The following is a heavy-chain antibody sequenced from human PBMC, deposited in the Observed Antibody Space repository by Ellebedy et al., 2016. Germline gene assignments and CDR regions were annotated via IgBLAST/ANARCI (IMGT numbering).Heavy chain of an antibody. CDR2: ISGSGLST. CDR1: GFKFSDYA. Sequence: GGSLRLSCAASGFKFSDYAMGWVRQPPGKGLEWVASISGSGLSTYYADSVKGRFTISRDDSKNMVFLENDSLRAEDTAIYYCAKDIGVTRSRAFDAWGQGTLVTVSS. CDR3: AKDIGVTRSRAFDA. V-gene: IGHV3-23*01. J-gene: IGHJ4*02. D-gene: IGHD6-19*01.